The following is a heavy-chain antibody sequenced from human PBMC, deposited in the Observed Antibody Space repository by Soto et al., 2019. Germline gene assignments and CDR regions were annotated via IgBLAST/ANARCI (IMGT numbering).Heavy chain of an antibody. Sequence: QVQLVQSGAEVKKPGASVKVSCKASGYTFTSYDINWVRQATGQGLEWMGWMNPNSGNTGYAQKFQGRVTMTRNTSISTAYMELSSLRSEDTAVYYCARVVKIFGVVHFDYWGQGTLVTVSS. V-gene: IGHV1-8*01. CDR1: GYTFTSYD. J-gene: IGHJ4*02. CDR3: ARVVKIFGVVHFDY. D-gene: IGHD3-3*01. CDR2: MNPNSGNT.